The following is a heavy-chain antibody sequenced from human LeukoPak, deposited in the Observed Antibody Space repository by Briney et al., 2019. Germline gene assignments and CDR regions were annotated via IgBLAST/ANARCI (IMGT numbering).Heavy chain of an antibody. V-gene: IGHV4-38-2*02. J-gene: IGHJ3*02. CDR1: GYSISSGYY. D-gene: IGHD3-10*01. CDR3: ARDSGGGAFDI. Sequence: PSETLSLTCTVSGYSISSGYYWGWIRQPPGKGLEWIGSIYHSGSTYYNPSLKSRVTISVDTAKNQFSPKLCSVPAADTAVYYCARDSGGGAFDIWGQGTMVTVSS. CDR2: IYHSGST.